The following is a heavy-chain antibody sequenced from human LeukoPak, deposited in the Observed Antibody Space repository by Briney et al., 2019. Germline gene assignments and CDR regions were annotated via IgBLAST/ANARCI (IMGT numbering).Heavy chain of an antibody. Sequence: TGGSLRLSCAASGFTFSAYWMHWVRQAPGKGLVWVGRINDVGSDSTYVDSVKGRFTISRDKAKNTLYLQMNNLRAEDTAVYYCAGVKVAGTRSFDYWGQGTLATVSS. CDR2: INDVGSDS. CDR1: GFTFSAYW. V-gene: IGHV3-74*01. D-gene: IGHD6-19*01. CDR3: AGVKVAGTRSFDY. J-gene: IGHJ4*02.